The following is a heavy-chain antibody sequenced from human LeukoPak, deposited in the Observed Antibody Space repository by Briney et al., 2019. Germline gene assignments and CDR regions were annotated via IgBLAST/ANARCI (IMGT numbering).Heavy chain of an antibody. Sequence: ASVKVSCKASGYTFTNYPMIWVRQAPGQGPEWMGWINTNTGNPTYAQGFTGRFVFSLDTSVGTTYLQINSLKTEDTAVYYCARGGYSRGQGSPFDYWGQGTLVTVSS. CDR1: GYTFTNYP. J-gene: IGHJ4*02. V-gene: IGHV7-4-1*02. CDR3: ARGGYSRGQGSPFDY. CDR2: INTNTGNP. D-gene: IGHD6-19*01.